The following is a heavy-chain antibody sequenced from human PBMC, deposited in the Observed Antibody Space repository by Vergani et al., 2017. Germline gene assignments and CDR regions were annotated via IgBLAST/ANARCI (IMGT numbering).Heavy chain of an antibody. Sequence: QVQLQESGPGLVKPSETLSLTCTVSGGSVSSGSYYWSWIRQPPGKGLEWIGYIYYSGSTNYNPSLKRRVTISVDTSKNQFSLKLSSVPAADTAVYYCAGGKDSSGYSPLGAFDIWGQGTMVTVSS. CDR2: IYYSGST. CDR3: AGGKDSSGYSPLGAFDI. V-gene: IGHV4-61*01. D-gene: IGHD3-22*01. J-gene: IGHJ3*02. CDR1: GGSVSSGSYY.